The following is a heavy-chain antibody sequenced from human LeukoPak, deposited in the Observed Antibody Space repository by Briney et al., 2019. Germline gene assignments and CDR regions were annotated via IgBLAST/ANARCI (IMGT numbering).Heavy chain of an antibody. CDR1: GGSISSHH. CDR3: ARGRPITLFGVVDY. V-gene: IGHV4-59*11. D-gene: IGHD3-3*01. Sequence: SETLSLTCTVSGGSISSHHWSWIRQPPGKGLEWIGYIYYGGSTTYNPSLESRVTISVDSSKNQFSLSLTSVTAADTAVYYCARGRPITLFGVVDYWGQGTLVTLSS. J-gene: IGHJ4*02. CDR2: IYYGGST.